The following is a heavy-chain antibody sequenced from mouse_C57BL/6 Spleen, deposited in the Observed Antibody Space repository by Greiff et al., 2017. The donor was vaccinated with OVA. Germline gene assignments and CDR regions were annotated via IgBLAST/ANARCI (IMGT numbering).Heavy chain of an antibody. CDR2: INPNYGTT. CDR1: GYSFTDYN. V-gene: IGHV1-39*01. CDR3: ARWGTTVVGDWFAY. J-gene: IGHJ3*01. D-gene: IGHD1-1*01. Sequence: EVKLLESGPELVKPGASVKISCKASGYSFTDYNMNWVKQSNGKSLEWIGVINPNYGTTSYNQKFKGKATLTVDQSSSTAYMQLNSLTSEDSAVYYCARWGTTVVGDWFAYWGQGTLVTVSA.